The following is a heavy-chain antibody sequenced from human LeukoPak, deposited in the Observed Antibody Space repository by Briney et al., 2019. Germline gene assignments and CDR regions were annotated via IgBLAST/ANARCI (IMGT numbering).Heavy chain of an antibody. V-gene: IGHV3-7*03. D-gene: IGHD6-19*01. J-gene: IGHJ4*02. Sequence: GGSLRLSCAASGFTFSSFWMNWVRHTPGKGLEWVANIEGDGSEKNYMDSVKGRFTISRDNAKKSLHLQMNSLRAEDTGVYYCEGGSGWLIDYCGPGTLGTVS. CDR1: GFTFSSFW. CDR3: EGGSGWLIDY. CDR2: IEGDGSEK.